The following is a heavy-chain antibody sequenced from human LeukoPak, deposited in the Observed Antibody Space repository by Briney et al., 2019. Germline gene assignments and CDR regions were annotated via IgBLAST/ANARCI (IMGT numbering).Heavy chain of an antibody. J-gene: IGHJ3*02. CDR1: GFTFSSYS. D-gene: IGHD5-12*01. Sequence: GGSLRLSCAASGFTFSSYSMNWVRQAPGKGLEWVSSISSSSSYIYYADSVKGRFTISRDNAKNSLYLQMNSLRAEDTAVYYCARDGSPDAFDIWGQGTMVTVSS. V-gene: IGHV3-21*01. CDR3: ARDGSPDAFDI. CDR2: ISSSSSYI.